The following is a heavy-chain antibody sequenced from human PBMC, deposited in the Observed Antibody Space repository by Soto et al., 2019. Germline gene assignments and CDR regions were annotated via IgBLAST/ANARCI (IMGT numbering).Heavy chain of an antibody. J-gene: IGHJ3*01. V-gene: IGHV3-66*01. D-gene: IGHD5-12*01. CDR3: ARDRGYR. Sequence: QLVESGGGLVQPGGSLRLSCAASGFSVSNNYMNWVRQAPGKGLEWVSLIYSSGSTYYADSVKGRFTISRDNSKNTLFLQMNSLRVEDTAVYYWARDRGYRWGKGTMVTVSS. CDR1: GFSVSNNY. CDR2: IYSSGST.